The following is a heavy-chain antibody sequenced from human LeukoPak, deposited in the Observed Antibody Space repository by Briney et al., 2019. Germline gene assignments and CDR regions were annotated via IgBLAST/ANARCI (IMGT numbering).Heavy chain of an antibody. CDR2: INHSGST. Sequence: SETLSLTCAVYGGSLSGYYWSWIRQPPGKGLEWIGEINHSGSTNYNPSLKSRVTISVDTSKNQFSLKLSSVTVADTAVYYCARGLTPAAIAGGFDYWGQGTLVTVSS. CDR1: GGSLSGYY. J-gene: IGHJ4*02. V-gene: IGHV4-34*01. D-gene: IGHD2-2*02. CDR3: ARGLTPAAIAGGFDY.